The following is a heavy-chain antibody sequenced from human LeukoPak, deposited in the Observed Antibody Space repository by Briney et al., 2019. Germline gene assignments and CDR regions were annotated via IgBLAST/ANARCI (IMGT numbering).Heavy chain of an antibody. V-gene: IGHV4-61*01. J-gene: IGHJ5*02. CDR2: IYYSGST. Sequence: SQTLSLTCTVSGGSINSGTYYWSWIRQPPGKGLEWIGYIYYSGSTNYNPSLKSRVTISVDTSKNQFSLKLSSVTAADTAVYYCARVKSSWYPNWFDPWGQGTLVTVSS. D-gene: IGHD6-13*01. CDR1: GGSINSGTYY. CDR3: ARVKSSWYPNWFDP.